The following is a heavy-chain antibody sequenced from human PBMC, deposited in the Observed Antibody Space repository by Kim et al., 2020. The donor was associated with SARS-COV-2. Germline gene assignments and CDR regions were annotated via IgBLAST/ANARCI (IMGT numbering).Heavy chain of an antibody. CDR3: ARDRDGYSYGSSGMDV. D-gene: IGHD5-18*01. V-gene: IGHV3-30*07. Sequence: SGKARLTNSRDNSKHTVYLQMNSLRAADTAVYYCARDRDGYSYGSSGMDVWGQGTTVTVSS. J-gene: IGHJ6*02.